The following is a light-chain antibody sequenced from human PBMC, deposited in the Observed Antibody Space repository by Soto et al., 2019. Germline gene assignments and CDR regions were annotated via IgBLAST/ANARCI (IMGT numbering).Light chain of an antibody. CDR2: RNS. V-gene: IGLV1-47*01. CDR1: SSNIGSNY. J-gene: IGLJ2*01. CDR3: GAWDVSLSGVV. Sequence: QSVLTQPHSASGTPGQRVTISCSGSSSNIGSNYVYWYQQLPGTVPQLLIYRNSERPSGVPDRFSGSKSGNSDSLAISGLQSEDEGDYYCGAWDVSLSGVVFGGGTKLTVL.